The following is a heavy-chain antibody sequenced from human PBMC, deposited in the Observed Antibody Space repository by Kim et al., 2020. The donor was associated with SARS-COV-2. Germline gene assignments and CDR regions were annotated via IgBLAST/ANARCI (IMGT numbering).Heavy chain of an antibody. J-gene: IGHJ6*02. CDR1: GFTFRSCA. Sequence: GGSLRLSCAASGFTFRSCAMSWVRQSPGKGLEWVSLISNDGDVAHYADSVQGRFTISRDNSKETLYLHMHSLRAEDTAVYFCAKVLAPAYGMDVWGQGTTVTVSS. CDR2: ISNDGDVA. V-gene: IGHV3-23*01. D-gene: IGHD3-3*02. CDR3: AKVLAPAYGMDV.